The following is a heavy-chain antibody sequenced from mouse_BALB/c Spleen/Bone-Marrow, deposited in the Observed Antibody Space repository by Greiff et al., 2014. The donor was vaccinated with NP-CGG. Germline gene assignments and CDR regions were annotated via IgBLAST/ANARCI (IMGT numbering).Heavy chain of an antibody. CDR2: IWSGGGT. CDR1: GFSLTTYG. V-gene: IGHV2-2*02. J-gene: IGHJ1*01. D-gene: IGHD2-2*01. Sequence: QLVESGPGLVKPSQSLSITCTVSGFSLTTYGLHWVRQSPGKGLEWLGVIWSGGGTDYNAAFISRLIITKDNSKSQVFFKMNSLQTNDTAMYYCARKGYTGYFDVWGAGTTVTVSS. CDR3: ARKGYTGYFDV.